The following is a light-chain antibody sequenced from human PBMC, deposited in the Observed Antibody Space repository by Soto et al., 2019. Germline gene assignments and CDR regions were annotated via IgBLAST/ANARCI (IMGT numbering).Light chain of an antibody. Sequence: EIVVTQSPATLSLSPGERATLSCRASQSVSSYLAWCQQKPGQAPRLLIYDASNRATGIPARFSGSGSGTNFTLTISSLEPEDFAVYYCQQRSNWPPITFGQGTRLEIK. J-gene: IGKJ5*01. CDR3: QQRSNWPPIT. CDR1: QSVSSY. V-gene: IGKV3-11*01. CDR2: DAS.